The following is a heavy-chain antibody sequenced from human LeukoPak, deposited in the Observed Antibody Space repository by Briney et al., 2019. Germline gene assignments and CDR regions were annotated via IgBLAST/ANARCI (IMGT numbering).Heavy chain of an antibody. V-gene: IGHV3-74*01. CDR1: GFTLSNYW. Sequence: GGSLRLSCSASGFTLSNYWIHWVRQAPGKGLVWVSRINTDGSSTNYADSVRGRFTVSRDNAKNTLDLQMNSLRAEDTAVYYCAREASGSYYEFDYWGQGTLVTVSS. CDR3: AREASGSYYEFDY. CDR2: INTDGSST. D-gene: IGHD1-26*01. J-gene: IGHJ4*02.